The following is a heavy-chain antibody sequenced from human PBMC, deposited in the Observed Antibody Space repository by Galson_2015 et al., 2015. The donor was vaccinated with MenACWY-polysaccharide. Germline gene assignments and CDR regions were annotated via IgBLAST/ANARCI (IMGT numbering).Heavy chain of an antibody. V-gene: IGHV4-61*02. CDR2: IYTSGST. CDR1: GGSISSDTTY. CDR3: AREFHP. J-gene: IGHJ1*01. Sequence: SLTCTVSGGSISSDTTYWSWIRQPAGKGLEWVGLIYTSGSTKYNPSLKSRVTISLDMSKNQFSLNLSSVTAADTAIYYCAREFHPWGQGTLVTVSS.